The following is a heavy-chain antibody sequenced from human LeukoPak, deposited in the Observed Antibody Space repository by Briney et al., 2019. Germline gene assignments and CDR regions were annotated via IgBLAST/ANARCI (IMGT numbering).Heavy chain of an antibody. Sequence: ASVKVSCKASGYTFTGYYMHWVRQAPGQGLEWVGWINPNSGGTNYAQKFQGRVTMTRDTSISTAYMELSRLRSDDTAVYYCARVIAAGTGYFQHWGQGTLVTVSS. D-gene: IGHD6-13*01. CDR2: INPNSGGT. V-gene: IGHV1-2*02. J-gene: IGHJ1*01. CDR1: GYTFTGYY. CDR3: ARVIAAGTGYFQH.